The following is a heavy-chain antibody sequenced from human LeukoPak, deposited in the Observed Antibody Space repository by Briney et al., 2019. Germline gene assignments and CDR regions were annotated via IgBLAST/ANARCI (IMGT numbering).Heavy chain of an antibody. CDR2: IYYSGST. CDR1: GCSISSGGYY. J-gene: IGHJ5*02. V-gene: IGHV4-31*03. Sequence: SETLSLTCTVSGCSISSGGYYWSWIRQHPGKGLEWIGYIYYSGSTYYNPSLKSRVTISVDTSKNQFSLKLSSVTAADTAVYYCARGRERWLQSTWGQGTLVTVSS. CDR3: ARGRERWLQST. D-gene: IGHD5-24*01.